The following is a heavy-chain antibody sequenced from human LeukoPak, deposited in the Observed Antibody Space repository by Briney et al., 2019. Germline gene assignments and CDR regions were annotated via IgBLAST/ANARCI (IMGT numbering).Heavy chain of an antibody. Sequence: PGGSLRLSCAASGFTFSSSAMHWVRQAPGKGLEWVAVMSSDGSKKYYADSVKGRFTISRDNSKNTLYLQMNSLRVEDTAVYYCARDLGGWPFDYWGQGTLVTVSS. V-gene: IGHV3-30-3*01. D-gene: IGHD6-19*01. J-gene: IGHJ4*02. CDR3: ARDLGGWPFDY. CDR2: MSSDGSKK. CDR1: GFTFSSSA.